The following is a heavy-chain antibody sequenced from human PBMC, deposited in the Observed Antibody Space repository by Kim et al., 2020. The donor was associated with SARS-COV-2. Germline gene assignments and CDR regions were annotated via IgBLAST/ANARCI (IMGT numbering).Heavy chain of an antibody. D-gene: IGHD3-22*01. CDR2: ISAYNGNT. V-gene: IGHV1-18*01. J-gene: IGHJ3*02. CDR1: GYTFTSYG. Sequence: ASVKVSCKASGYTFTSYGISWVRQAPGQGLEWMGWISAYNGNTNYAQKLQGRVTMTTDTSTSTAYMELRSLRSDDTAVYYCARASPPMIVDRPNDAFDIWGQGTMVTVSS. CDR3: ARASPPMIVDRPNDAFDI.